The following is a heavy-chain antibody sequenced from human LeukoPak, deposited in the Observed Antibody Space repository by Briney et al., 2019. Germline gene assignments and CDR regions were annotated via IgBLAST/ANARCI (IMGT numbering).Heavy chain of an antibody. CDR2: INPSGSST. CDR3: ARDNSVGDITWWFDP. J-gene: IGHJ5*02. D-gene: IGHD3-16*02. Sequence: ASVKVSCKASGYTFTSHYMHWVRQAPGQGLEWMGLINPSGSSTLYAQKFQGRVTMTRDMSTTTDYMELSSLRSEDTAVYYCARDNSVGDITWWFDPWGQGTLVTVSS. V-gene: IGHV1-46*01. CDR1: GYTFTSHY.